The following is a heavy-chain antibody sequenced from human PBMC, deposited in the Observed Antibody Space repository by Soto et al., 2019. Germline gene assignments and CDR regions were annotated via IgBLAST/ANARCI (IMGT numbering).Heavy chain of an antibody. V-gene: IGHV3-11*01. CDR2: ITFSGNTV. CDR1: GFTFSNYA. Sequence: GGSLRLSCAASGFTFSNYAMSWVRQAPGKGLEWISYITFSGNTVYYADSLKGRFTISRDNAKNPLYLQMNRLRAEDTAVYYCARVSWREKYGMDVWGQGTTVTVSS. J-gene: IGHJ6*02. CDR3: ARVSWREKYGMDV.